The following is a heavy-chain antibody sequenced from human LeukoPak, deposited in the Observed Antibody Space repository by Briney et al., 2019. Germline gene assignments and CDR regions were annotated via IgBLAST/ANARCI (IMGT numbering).Heavy chain of an antibody. CDR1: GGSFSGYY. CDR3: ARDQRTYYYGSGSYYRRAFDI. D-gene: IGHD3-10*01. V-gene: IGHV4-34*01. J-gene: IGHJ3*02. CDR2: INHSGST. Sequence: PSETLSLTCAVYGGSFSGYYWSWIRQPPGKGLEWIGEINHSGSTNYNPSLKSRVTISVDTSKNQFSPKLSSVTAADTAVYYCARDQRTYYYGSGSYYRRAFDIWGQGTMVTVSS.